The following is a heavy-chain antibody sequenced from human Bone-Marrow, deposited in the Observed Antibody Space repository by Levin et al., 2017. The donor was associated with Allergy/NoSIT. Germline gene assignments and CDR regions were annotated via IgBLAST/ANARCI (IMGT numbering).Heavy chain of an antibody. Sequence: GESLKISCSVSGFSFRDYWMSWVRQAPGKGLEWVANIKEDGSEKLSADSVKGRFIISRDNGKNSLYLQMNSLRVEDMAVYYCARARRTASTPEFFDFWGQGTLVTVSS. V-gene: IGHV3-7*01. D-gene: IGHD2-21*02. CDR1: GFSFRDYW. CDR3: ARARRTASTPEFFDF. CDR2: IKEDGSEK. J-gene: IGHJ4*02.